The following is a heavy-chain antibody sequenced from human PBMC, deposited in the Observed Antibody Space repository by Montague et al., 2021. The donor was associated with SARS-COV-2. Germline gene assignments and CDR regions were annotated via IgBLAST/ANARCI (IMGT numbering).Heavy chain of an antibody. CDR3: TKEGGPATTTFDY. J-gene: IGHJ4*02. CDR2: IRGNRNKT. Sequence: SLILSCAASGFSFNNYGMSWVRQAPGQGLQWVSSIRGNRNKTYYXGSVKGRFTISRDTSSNTLNLQMNSLRAEDTAIYYCTKEGGPATTTFDYWGQGTLVTVSS. V-gene: IGHV3-23*01. CDR1: GFSFNNYG. D-gene: IGHD1/OR15-1a*01.